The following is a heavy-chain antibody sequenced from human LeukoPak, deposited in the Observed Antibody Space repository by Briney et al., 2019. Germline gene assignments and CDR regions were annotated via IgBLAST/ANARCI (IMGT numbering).Heavy chain of an antibody. CDR1: GYSFTSYY. Sequence: ASVKVSCKTSGYSFTSYYIHWVRQAPGQGLEWMGWINPSSGGTEYAQKFQGRVTMTRDTSISTAYLELSRLRSDDTAVYYCAITPQGNPTFYWYFDLWGRGTLVTVSS. CDR3: AITPQGNPTFYWYFDL. J-gene: IGHJ2*01. D-gene: IGHD1-14*01. CDR2: INPSSGGT. V-gene: IGHV1-2*02.